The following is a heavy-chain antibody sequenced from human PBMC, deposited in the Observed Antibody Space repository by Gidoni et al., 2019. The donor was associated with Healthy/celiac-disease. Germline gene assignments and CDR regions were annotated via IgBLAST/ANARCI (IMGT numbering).Heavy chain of an antibody. CDR1: GFTFSSYA. D-gene: IGHD1-26*01. Sequence: EVQLLESGGGLVQPGGSLRLSCAASGFTFSSYAMSWVRQAPGKGLEWVSAISGSGGSTYYADSVKGRFTISRDNSKNTLYLQMNSLRAEDTAVYYCAKLEAIVGARDIGGAFDIWGQGTMVTVSS. J-gene: IGHJ3*02. V-gene: IGHV3-23*01. CDR3: AKLEAIVGARDIGGAFDI. CDR2: ISGSGGST.